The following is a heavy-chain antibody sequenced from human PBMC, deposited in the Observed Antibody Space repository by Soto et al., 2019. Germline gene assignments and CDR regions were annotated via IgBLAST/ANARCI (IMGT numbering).Heavy chain of an antibody. D-gene: IGHD2-15*01. CDR1: VGPIGNFF. J-gene: IGHJ5*02. CDR2: IYNSGST. CDR3: ARDFVCSGGSCYSSSVWFDP. Sequence: PSETLSLTSNVSVGPIGNFFWTLISKPPGSGVEWIGYIYNSGSTIYNPSLKSRVTMSVDTSKNHFSLKVSSVTAADTAVYYCARDFVCSGGSCYSSSVWFDPWGQGTLVTVS. V-gene: IGHV4-59*01.